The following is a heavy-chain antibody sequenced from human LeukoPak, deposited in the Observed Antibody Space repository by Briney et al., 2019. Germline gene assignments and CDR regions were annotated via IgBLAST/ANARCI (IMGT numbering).Heavy chain of an antibody. CDR3: ARDQTASGRWLQFDY. CDR1: GFIFNTYV. V-gene: IGHV3-30*02. J-gene: IGHJ4*02. D-gene: IGHD5-24*01. Sequence: PGGSLRLSCAASGFIFNTYVMHWVRQAPGKGLEWLAFIRYDGSNKNYADSVKGRFTISRDNTKNSLYLQMNSLRAEDTAVYYCARDQTASGRWLQFDYWGQGTLVTVSS. CDR2: IRYDGSNK.